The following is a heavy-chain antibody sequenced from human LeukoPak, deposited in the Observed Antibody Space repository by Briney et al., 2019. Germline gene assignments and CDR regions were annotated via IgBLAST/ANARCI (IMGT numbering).Heavy chain of an antibody. CDR1: GYTFTSYW. Sequence: ASVKVSCKASGYTFTSYWIGWVRQMPGKGLECMGIIYPGDSDTRYSPSLQGQVTISADKSISTAYLQWSSLKASDTAIYYCARRASGGVLDYWGQGTLVTVSS. CDR3: ARRASGGVLDY. J-gene: IGHJ4*02. CDR2: IYPGDSDT. V-gene: IGHV5-51*01. D-gene: IGHD3-16*01.